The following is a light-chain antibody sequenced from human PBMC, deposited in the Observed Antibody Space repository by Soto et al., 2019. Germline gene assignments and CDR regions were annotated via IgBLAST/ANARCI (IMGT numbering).Light chain of an antibody. CDR2: GAS. J-gene: IGKJ5*01. V-gene: IGKV3-20*01. CDR3: QQYNNWPIT. CDR1: QSVSNNY. Sequence: EIVLTQSPGALSLSPGERATLYCRASQSVSNNYLAWYQQKPGQAPRLLIYGASNRATGIPARFSGSGSGTDFTLTISSLEPEDFAVYYCQQYNNWPITFGQGTRLEIK.